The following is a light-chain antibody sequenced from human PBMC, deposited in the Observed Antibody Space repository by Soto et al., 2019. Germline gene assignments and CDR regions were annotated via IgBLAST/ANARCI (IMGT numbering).Light chain of an antibody. V-gene: IGKV1-27*01. CDR2: AAS. J-gene: IGKJ3*01. CDR1: QGIRNS. Sequence: DIQMTQSPSSLSASVGDRVAITCRASQGIRNSLAWYQQKPGKVPKLLIYAASTLQSGVPSRFSGSGSGTDFTLTISSLQPEDVATYYCQTYNSAPFTFGPGTKVDIK. CDR3: QTYNSAPFT.